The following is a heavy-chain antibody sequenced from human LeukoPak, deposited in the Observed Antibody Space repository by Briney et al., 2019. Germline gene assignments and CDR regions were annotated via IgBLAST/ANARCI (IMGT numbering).Heavy chain of an antibody. J-gene: IGHJ4*02. CDR2: IDPSGGTT. CDR1: GYTFTSHY. CDR3: ARGSVVATSELDY. D-gene: IGHD5-12*01. V-gene: IGHV1-46*01. Sequence: ASVKVSCKASGYTFTSHYMHWVRQAPGHGLEWMGIIDPSGGTTSYAQKFQGRVTMTRDTSTSTVYMELSSLRSEDTAVYYCARGSVVATSELDYWGQGTLVTVSS.